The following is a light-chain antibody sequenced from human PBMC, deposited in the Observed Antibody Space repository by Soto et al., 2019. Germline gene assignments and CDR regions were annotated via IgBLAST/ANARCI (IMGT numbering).Light chain of an antibody. Sequence: QPVLTQSSSASASLGSSVKLTCTLSSGHRSYIIAWHQQQPGKAPRYLMKLDGSGSYNKGSGVPDRFSGSSSGADRYLTMSNLQSEDEADYYCETWDSNIRVFGGGTKVTVL. CDR1: SGHRSYI. J-gene: IGLJ2*01. CDR3: ETWDSNIRV. V-gene: IGLV4-60*03. CDR2: LDGSGSY.